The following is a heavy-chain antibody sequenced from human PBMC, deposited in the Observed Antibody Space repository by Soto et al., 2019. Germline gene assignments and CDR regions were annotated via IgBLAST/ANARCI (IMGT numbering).Heavy chain of an antibody. J-gene: IGHJ6*03. CDR3: AFNWNDIYYMDV. CDR2: ISYNGISK. Sequence: QVQLVEAGGGEVQPGKSLRLSCAASGFTFSSYLMHWVRQAPGKGLEWVALISYNGISKNYADSVKGRFTVSRDNSKNTLYLQMNSLRVEDTAVYYCAFNWNDIYYMDVWGKGTTVTVSS. D-gene: IGHD1-1*01. CDR1: GFTFSSYL. V-gene: IGHV3-30*03.